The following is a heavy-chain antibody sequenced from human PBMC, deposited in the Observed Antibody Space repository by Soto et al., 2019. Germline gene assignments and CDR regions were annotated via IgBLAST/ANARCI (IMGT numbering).Heavy chain of an antibody. D-gene: IGHD6-13*01. CDR3: AKDRDSSSWYGP. J-gene: IGHJ5*02. CDR2: IYTGGST. Sequence: PGGSLRLSCAASGFTVSSNHISWVRQAPGKGLEWVSVIYTGGSTYYADSVKGRFTISRHNSKNTVYLQMNSLRAEDTAVYYCAKDRDSSSWYGPWGQGTLVTVSS. V-gene: IGHV3-53*01. CDR1: GFTVSSNH.